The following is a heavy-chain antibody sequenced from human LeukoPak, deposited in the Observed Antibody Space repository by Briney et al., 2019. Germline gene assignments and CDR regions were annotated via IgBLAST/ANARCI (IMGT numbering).Heavy chain of an antibody. CDR2: ISAYNGNT. CDR3: ARGYCSSTSCNDAFDI. V-gene: IGHV1-18*01. J-gene: IGHJ3*02. Sequence: ASVKVSCKASGGTFSSYAISWVRQAPGQGLEWMGWISAYNGNTNYAQKLQGRVTMTTDTSTSTAYMELRSLRSDDTAVYYCARGYCSSTSCNDAFDIWGQGTMVTVSS. D-gene: IGHD2-2*01. CDR1: GGTFSSYA.